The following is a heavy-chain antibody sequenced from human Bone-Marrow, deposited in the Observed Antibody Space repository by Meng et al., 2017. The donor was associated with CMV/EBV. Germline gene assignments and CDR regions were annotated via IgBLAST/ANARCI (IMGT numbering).Heavy chain of an antibody. J-gene: IGHJ4*02. D-gene: IGHD3-3*01. CDR3: ARMDFWSGYYGDD. CDR2: IYYSGST. Sequence: SETLSLTCTVSGGSISSGDYYWSWIRQPPGKGLEWIGYIYYSGSTYYNPSLKSRVTISVDTFKNQFSLKLSSVTAADTAVYYCARMDFWSGYYGDDWGQGTLVTVSS. V-gene: IGHV4-30-4*08. CDR1: GGSISSGDYY.